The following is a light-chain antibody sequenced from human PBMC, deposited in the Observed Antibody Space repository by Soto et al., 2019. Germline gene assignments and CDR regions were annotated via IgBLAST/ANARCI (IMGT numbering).Light chain of an antibody. J-gene: IGKJ4*01. CDR3: QQYNSYPLT. CDR1: QDIGNW. CDR2: DAS. Sequence: IQVTQSPPSMAASVVDRFTITFLASQDIGNWLAWYQQKPGKAPKLLIYDASSLESGVPSRFSGSGSGTEFTLTISSLQPDDFATYYCQQYNSYPLTFGGGTKVDIK. V-gene: IGKV1-5*01.